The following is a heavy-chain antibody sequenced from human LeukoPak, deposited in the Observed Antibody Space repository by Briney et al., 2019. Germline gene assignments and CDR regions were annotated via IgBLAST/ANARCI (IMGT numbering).Heavy chain of an antibody. V-gene: IGHV3-30*02. CDR3: ARGGSYLSAFDI. CDR1: GFTFSSYG. Sequence: GGSLRLSCAASGFTFSSYGMHWVRQAPVKGLEWVAFIRYDGSNKYYADSVKGRFTISRDNSKNTLYLQMNSLRAEDTAVYYCARGGSYLSAFDIWGQGTMVTVSS. D-gene: IGHD1-26*01. J-gene: IGHJ3*02. CDR2: IRYDGSNK.